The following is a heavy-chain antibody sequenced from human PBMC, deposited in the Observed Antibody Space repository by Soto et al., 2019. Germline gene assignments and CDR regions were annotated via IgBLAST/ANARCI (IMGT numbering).Heavy chain of an antibody. J-gene: IGHJ6*03. Sequence: EVQLVGSGGGLVQPGRSLRLSCAASGFSFEDYVMHWVRQAPGKGLEWVSGISWNSGSIGYADSVKGRFTISRDNAKKSLYLQMHSLRAEDTALYYCARSIVGDYYYMDVWGKGTTVTVSS. CDR3: ARSIVGDYYYMDV. D-gene: IGHD1-26*01. CDR2: ISWNSGSI. CDR1: GFSFEDYV. V-gene: IGHV3-9*01.